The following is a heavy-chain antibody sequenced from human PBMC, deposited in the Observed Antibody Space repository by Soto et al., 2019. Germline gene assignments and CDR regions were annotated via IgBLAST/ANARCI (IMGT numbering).Heavy chain of an antibody. CDR1: GFTFSSYG. J-gene: IGHJ6*02. V-gene: IGHV3-30*18. CDR2: ISYDGSNK. CDR3: AKDPPSTVTTGYYYYGMDV. Sequence: GGSLRLSCAASGFTFSSYGMHWVRQAPGKGLEWVAVISYDGSNKYYADSVKGRFTISRDNSKNTRYLQMNSLRAEDTAVYYCAKDPPSTVTTGYYYYGMDVWGQGTTVTVSS. D-gene: IGHD4-17*01.